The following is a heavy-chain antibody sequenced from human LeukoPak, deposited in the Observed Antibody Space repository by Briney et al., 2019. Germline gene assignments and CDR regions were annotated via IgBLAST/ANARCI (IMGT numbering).Heavy chain of an antibody. V-gene: IGHV1-69*01. CDR1: GGAFTRAA. CDR3: ATPRMNYYGSGSHYSYYYLDV. D-gene: IGHD3-10*01. CDR2: VIPHSGTA. J-gene: IGHJ6*03. Sequence: SVKVSCKASGGAFTRAAVSWVRQAPGQGLEWMGGVIPHSGTADYAQKFQGRVTLTADASTSTAYMELNSLTSEDTAVYYCATPRMNYYGSGSHYSYYYLDVWGSGTAVTVSS.